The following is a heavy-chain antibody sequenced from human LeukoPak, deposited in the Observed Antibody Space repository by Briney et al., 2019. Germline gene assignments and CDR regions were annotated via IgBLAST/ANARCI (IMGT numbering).Heavy chain of an antibody. CDR1: GFTVSSNY. Sequence: GGSLRLFCAASGFTVSSNYMSWVRQAPGKGLEGVTVNYSGGSTYYADSVKGRFTISRHNSKNTLYLQMNSLRAEDTAVYYCARDYHPSTVNARGGGMDVWGQGTTVTVSS. J-gene: IGHJ6*02. CDR3: ARDYHPSTVNARGGGMDV. V-gene: IGHV3-53*04. D-gene: IGHD4-17*01. CDR2: NYSGGST.